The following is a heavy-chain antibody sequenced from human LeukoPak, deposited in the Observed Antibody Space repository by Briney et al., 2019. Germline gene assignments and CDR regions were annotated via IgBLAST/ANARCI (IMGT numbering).Heavy chain of an antibody. CDR3: ARHPRGSNNWSYYFDY. CDR1: GGSISSYY. D-gene: IGHD1-1*01. Sequence: PSETLSLTCTVSGGSISSYYWTWIRQSPEKGLEWIGYIYYDRSTNYNPSLTRRVIISIDRSKNHFSLKLNSVIAADTAVYYCARHPRGSNNWSYYFDYWGQGALVTVSS. CDR2: IYYDRST. J-gene: IGHJ4*02. V-gene: IGHV4-59*08.